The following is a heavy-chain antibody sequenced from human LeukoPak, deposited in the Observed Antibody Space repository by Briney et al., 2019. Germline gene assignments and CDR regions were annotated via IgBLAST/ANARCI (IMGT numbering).Heavy chain of an antibody. CDR1: GFTFDDYG. Sequence: GGSLRLSCAASGFTFDDYGMSWVRQAPGKGPEWVSAINQNGGGTGYADSVKGRLTISRDNAKNSLYLQMNSLRAEDTALYYCARAAAAAGLPFDYWGQGTLVTVSS. J-gene: IGHJ4*02. D-gene: IGHD6-13*01. V-gene: IGHV3-20*04. CDR3: ARAAAAAGLPFDY. CDR2: INQNGGGT.